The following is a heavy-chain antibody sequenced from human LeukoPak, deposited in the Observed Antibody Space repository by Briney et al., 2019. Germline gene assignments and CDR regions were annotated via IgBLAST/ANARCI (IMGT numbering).Heavy chain of an antibody. V-gene: IGHV5-10-1*01. CDR2: IDPSDSYT. D-gene: IGHD2-15*01. J-gene: IGHJ4*02. CDR1: GYSFTSYW. Sequence: GESLKISCKGSGYSFTSYWISWVRQMPGKGLEWMGRIDPSDSYTNYSPSFQGRVTISADKSISTAYLQWSSLKASDTAMYYCATHENSLGYCSGGSCYPSRLDYWGQGTLVTVSS. CDR3: ATHENSLGYCSGGSCYPSRLDY.